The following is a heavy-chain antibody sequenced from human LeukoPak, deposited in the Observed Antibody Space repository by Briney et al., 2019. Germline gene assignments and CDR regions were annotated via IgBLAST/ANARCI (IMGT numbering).Heavy chain of an antibody. CDR2: IYYSGRT. CDR3: ARVVGSGAWFDP. D-gene: IGHD3-10*01. V-gene: IGHV4-59*01. Sequence: SETLSLTCTVSGGSISSYYWSWVRQPPGKGLGWVGYIYYSGRTNYNPSLKSRVTISVDTSKSQFSLKLSSVTAADTAVYYCARVVGSGAWFDPWGQGTLVTVSS. CDR1: GGSISSYY. J-gene: IGHJ5*02.